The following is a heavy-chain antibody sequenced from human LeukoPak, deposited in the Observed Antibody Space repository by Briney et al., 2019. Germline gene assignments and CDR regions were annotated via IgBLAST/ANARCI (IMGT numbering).Heavy chain of an antibody. J-gene: IGHJ6*03. Sequence: GGSLRLSCAASGFTFSRYAMHWVRQAPGKGLEHVSTISYNGDGTDYANSVKGRFTISRDNSKNTLSLQVGSLRPEDMAVYYCARGHFWSGYSYQDYFYYMDVWGKGTTVTVSS. CDR3: ARGHFWSGYSYQDYFYYMDV. V-gene: IGHV3-64*01. CDR2: ISYNGDGT. CDR1: GFTFSRYA. D-gene: IGHD3-3*02.